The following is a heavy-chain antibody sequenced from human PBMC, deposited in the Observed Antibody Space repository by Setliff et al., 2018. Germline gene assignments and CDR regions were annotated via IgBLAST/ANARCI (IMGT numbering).Heavy chain of an antibody. CDR3: ANEHGTPVTVENYHYYMDV. CDR1: GDSFSNYA. V-gene: IGHV1-69*05. J-gene: IGHJ6*03. Sequence: SVKVSCKASGDSFSNYAISWVRQAPGQGLEWMGGLIPMFGTPGYAQKFQGRVTMTRDTSTRTVYMELNRLKSEDTAVYYCANEHGTPVTVENYHYYMDVWGKGTTVTVSS. CDR2: LIPMFGTP. D-gene: IGHD4-4*01.